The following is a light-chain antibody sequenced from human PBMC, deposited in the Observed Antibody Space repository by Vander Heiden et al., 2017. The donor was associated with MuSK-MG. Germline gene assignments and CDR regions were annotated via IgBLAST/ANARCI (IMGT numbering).Light chain of an antibody. Sequence: ETIVTQSPGILSLSPGERATLFCRASRSVSSSYLAWSQQRPGQAPRLLIFGASNRATGTPDRFSGSGSGRAFTLTISRLEPEDFAVYYCQQYGDSPLTFGGGTKVEIK. CDR3: QQYGDSPLT. CDR1: RSVSSSY. CDR2: GAS. J-gene: IGKJ4*01. V-gene: IGKV3-20*01.